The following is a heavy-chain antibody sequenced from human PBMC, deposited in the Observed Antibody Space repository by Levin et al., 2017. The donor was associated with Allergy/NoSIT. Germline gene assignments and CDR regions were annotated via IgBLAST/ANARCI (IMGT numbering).Heavy chain of an antibody. CDR2: IYTSGST. J-gene: IGHJ5*02. D-gene: IGHD3-10*01. Sequence: SETLSLTCIVSGGSINSQYWSWIRQPAGRGLEWIGRIYTSGSTNYTPSLKTRVTMSVDTSKNHFSLKLRSVTAADTAVYYCARGAGTLRGWFDPWGQGILVSVSS. V-gene: IGHV4-4*07. CDR3: ARGAGTLRGWFDP. CDR1: GGSINSQY.